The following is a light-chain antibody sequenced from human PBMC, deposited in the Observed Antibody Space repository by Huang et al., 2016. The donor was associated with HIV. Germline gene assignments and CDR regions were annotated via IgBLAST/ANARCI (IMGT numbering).Light chain of an antibody. CDR2: DTS. CDR1: QSVSNF. J-gene: IGKJ1*01. CDR3: QQRSNWPWT. Sequence: IVLMQSPVTLSLSPGEGATLSCRASQSVSNFLGWYQQKPGQAPRLLIYDTSNRATGIPARFSGGGSGTDFTRTINSLEPEDSAVYYCQQRSNWPWTFGQGTKVEIK. V-gene: IGKV3-11*01.